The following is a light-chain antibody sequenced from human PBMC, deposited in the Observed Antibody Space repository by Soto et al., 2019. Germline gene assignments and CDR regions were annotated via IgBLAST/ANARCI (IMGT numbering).Light chain of an antibody. V-gene: IGKV2-28*01. J-gene: IGKJ2*01. CDR2: LGS. Sequence: DIVMTQSPLSLPVTPGEPASISCRSSQSLLHSNGYNYLDWYLQKPGQSPQLLIYLGSNRASGAPDRFSGKGSGTEFTLKISRAEAEDVGVNYCMQALQTPRSFGQGTKLEIK. CDR1: QSLLHSNGYNY. CDR3: MQALQTPRS.